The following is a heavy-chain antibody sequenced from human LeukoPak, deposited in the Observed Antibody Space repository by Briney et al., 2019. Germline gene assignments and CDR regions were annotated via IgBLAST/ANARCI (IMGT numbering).Heavy chain of an antibody. V-gene: IGHV1-24*01. CDR1: GYTLTELS. J-gene: IGHJ5*02. CDR2: FDPEDGET. Sequence: EASVKVSCKVSGYTLTELSMHWVRQAPGEGLEWMGGFDPEDGETIYAQKFQGRVTMTEDTSTDTAYMELSSLRSEDTAVYYCATIPHYDILTGYPHNWFDPWGQGTLVTVSS. CDR3: ATIPHYDILTGYPHNWFDP. D-gene: IGHD3-9*01.